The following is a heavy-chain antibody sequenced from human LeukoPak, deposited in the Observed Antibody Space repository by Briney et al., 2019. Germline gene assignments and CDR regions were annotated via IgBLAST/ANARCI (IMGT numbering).Heavy chain of an antibody. CDR3: ARCGGGNPRWFDP. J-gene: IGHJ5*02. V-gene: IGHV3-21*01. CDR2: ITSSSSYI. CDR1: GFTFSGYS. Sequence: GGSLRLSCAASGFTFSGYSMNWVRQAPGKGLEWVSSITSSSSYIYYSDSVKGRFTISRDNAKNSMYLQMNSLRAEDTAVYYCARCGGGNPRWFDPWGEGTLGTVSS. D-gene: IGHD4-23*01.